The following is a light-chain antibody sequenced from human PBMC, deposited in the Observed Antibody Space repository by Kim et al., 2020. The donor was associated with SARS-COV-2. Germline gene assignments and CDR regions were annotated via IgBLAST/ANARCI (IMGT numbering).Light chain of an antibody. J-gene: IGKJ4*01. CDR1: QSISRW. CDR2: KAS. V-gene: IGKV1-5*03. Sequence: ASVGDRVTITCRASQSISRWLDWYQQKPGKAPKLLIYKASSLESGVPSRFSGGESGTEFTLTISSLQPDDFATYYCHQYNSYPLTFGGGTKVDIK. CDR3: HQYNSYPLT.